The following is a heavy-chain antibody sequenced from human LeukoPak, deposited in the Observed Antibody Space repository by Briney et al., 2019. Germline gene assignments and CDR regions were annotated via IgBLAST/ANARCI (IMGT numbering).Heavy chain of an antibody. J-gene: IGHJ4*02. Sequence: GESLKISCKGSGYSFTSNWVAWVRQMPGKGLEWMGIIFPGDSDTRYSPSFQGQVIISADESINTAYLRWSSLKASDTAIYYCARQGSSGYDYWGQGTLVTVSS. V-gene: IGHV5-51*01. D-gene: IGHD3-10*01. CDR3: ARQGSSGYDY. CDR2: IFPGDSDT. CDR1: GYSFTSNW.